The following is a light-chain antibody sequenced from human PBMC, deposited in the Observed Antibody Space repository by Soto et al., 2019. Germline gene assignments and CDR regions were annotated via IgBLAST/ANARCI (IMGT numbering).Light chain of an antibody. J-gene: IGLJ2*01. CDR3: GTWDNSLSTV. Sequence: QSVLTQPPSVSAAPGQKVTISCSGSSSNIGSNYVSWYQQLPGTAPKLLIYDNGKRPSGIPDRFSGSQSGTSATLGITGLXTGDEADYYCGTWDNSLSTVFGGGTKLTVL. CDR1: SSNIGSNY. V-gene: IGLV1-51*01. CDR2: DNG.